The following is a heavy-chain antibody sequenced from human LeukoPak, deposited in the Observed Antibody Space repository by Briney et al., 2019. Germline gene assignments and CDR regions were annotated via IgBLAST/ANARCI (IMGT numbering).Heavy chain of an antibody. CDR1: GYTFTSYG. D-gene: IGHD2-2*01. J-gene: IGHJ5*02. CDR3: ARDDLTSSTSKNWFDP. Sequence: ASVKVSCKASGYTFTSYGISWVRQAPGQGLEWMGWISAYNGNTNYAQKLQGRVTMTTGTSTSTAYMELRSLRSDDTAVYYCARDDLTSSTSKNWFDPWGQGTLVTVSS. CDR2: ISAYNGNT. V-gene: IGHV1-18*01.